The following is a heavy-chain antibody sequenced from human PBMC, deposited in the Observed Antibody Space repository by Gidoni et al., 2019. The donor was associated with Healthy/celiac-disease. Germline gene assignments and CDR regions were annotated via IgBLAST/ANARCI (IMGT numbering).Heavy chain of an antibody. CDR2: ISSSSSYT. CDR1: GFTFSDYY. V-gene: IGHV3-11*06. CDR3: ARDPGRNWNSRHDAFDI. Sequence: QVQLVESGGGLVKPGGSLRLSCAASGFTFSDYYMSWIRQAPGKGLEWVSYISSSSSYTNYADSVKGRFTISRDNAKNSLYLQMNSLRAEDTAVYYCARDPGRNWNSRHDAFDIWGQGTMVTVSS. D-gene: IGHD1-1*01. J-gene: IGHJ3*02.